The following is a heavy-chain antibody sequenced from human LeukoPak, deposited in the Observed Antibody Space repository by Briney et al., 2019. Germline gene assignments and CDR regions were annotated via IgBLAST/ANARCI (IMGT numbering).Heavy chain of an antibody. D-gene: IGHD6-19*01. CDR2: LYHSGYT. CDR1: GGSISSHY. V-gene: IGHV4-59*11. J-gene: IGHJ3*02. CDR3: ARDRDTSGQSGAFDI. Sequence: PSENLSLNCTVSGGSISSHYWSWIRQPPGKGLEWIGYLYHSGYTDYNPSLKSRVTMSVDTSKNQFSLDLRSVTAADTAIYYCARDRDTSGQSGAFDIWGQGTVVTVSS.